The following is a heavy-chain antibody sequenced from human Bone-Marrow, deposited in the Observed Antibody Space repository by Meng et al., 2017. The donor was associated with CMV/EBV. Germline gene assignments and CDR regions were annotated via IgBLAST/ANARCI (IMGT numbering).Heavy chain of an antibody. Sequence: GGSVSSGSCYWSWIRQPPGKGLGWIGYIYYSGSTNYNPSLTSRVTISVDTSKNQFSLKLSSVTAADTAVYYCASGSLKAYYVDAFDIWGQGTMVTVSS. CDR3: ASGSLKAYYVDAFDI. V-gene: IGHV4-61*01. CDR2: IYYSGST. CDR1: GGSVSSGSCY. J-gene: IGHJ3*02. D-gene: IGHD3-16*01.